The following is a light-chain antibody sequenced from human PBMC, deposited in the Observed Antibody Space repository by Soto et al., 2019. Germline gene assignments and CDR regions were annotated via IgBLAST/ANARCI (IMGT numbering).Light chain of an antibody. CDR3: KSRTTRNTLV. V-gene: IGLV2-14*01. Sequence: QSVLTQPASVSGSPGQSITISCTGTSSDIGDYTHVSWYQQHPGKAPKLIIYEVSDRPSGVSNRFSGSKSGNTASLTISGLQTEDEADYYCKSRTTRNTLVFGGGTKLTVL. CDR2: EVS. CDR1: SSDIGDYTH. J-gene: IGLJ3*02.